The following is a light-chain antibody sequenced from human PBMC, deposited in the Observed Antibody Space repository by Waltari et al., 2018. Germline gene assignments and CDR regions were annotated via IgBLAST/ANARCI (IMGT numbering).Light chain of an antibody. J-gene: IGLJ2*01. CDR1: SSDVGGYYY. CDR2: DVN. CDR3: SSYRRSDIVV. V-gene: IGLV2-14*03. Sequence: QSALTQPAPASGSPRQSITIPCTGTSSDVGGYYYVSWYQHHPGKAPKIMIYDVNDRPSGVSNRFSGSKSGNTASLTISGLQAEDEADYYCSSYRRSDIVVFGGGTKLTVL.